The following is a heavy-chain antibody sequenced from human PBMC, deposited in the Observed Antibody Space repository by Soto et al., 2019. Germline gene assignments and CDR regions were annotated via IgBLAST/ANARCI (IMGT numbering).Heavy chain of an antibody. J-gene: IGHJ6*02. CDR3: ARLNGYCVSTSCHGYYGMDV. D-gene: IGHD2-2*03. CDR2: IDPSDSYT. CDR1: GYSFTSYW. V-gene: IGHV5-10-1*01. Sequence: PGESLKISCKGSGYSFTSYWISWVRQMPGKGLEWMGRIDPSDSYTNYHPSLLSRVTISVDTSMNEFSLRLSSVTAADTAVYYCARLNGYCVSTSCHGYYGMDVWGQGTTVTVSS.